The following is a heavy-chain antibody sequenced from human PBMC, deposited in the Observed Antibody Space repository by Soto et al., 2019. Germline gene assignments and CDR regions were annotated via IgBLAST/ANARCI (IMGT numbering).Heavy chain of an antibody. D-gene: IGHD4-17*01. J-gene: IGHJ4*02. CDR3: VADGDYYYFDY. V-gene: IGHV3-23*01. CDR2: ISGSGGTT. CDR1: GFTFRSYA. Sequence: PGGSLRLSCAASGFTFRSYAMSWVRQAPGKGLEWVSDISGSGGTTYYADSVKGRFTVSRDNSKNTLYLQMNSLRAEDTAVYYCVADGDYYYFDYWGQGTLVTVSS.